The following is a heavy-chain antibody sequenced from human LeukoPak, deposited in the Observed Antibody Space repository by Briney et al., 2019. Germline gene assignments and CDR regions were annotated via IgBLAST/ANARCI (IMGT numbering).Heavy chain of an antibody. V-gene: IGHV4-59*01. CDR1: GGSISSYY. CDR3: ARDRAAGFDP. Sequence: SETLSLTCTVSGGSISSYYWSWIRQPPGKGLEWIGYIYYSGSTNYNPSLKSRVTISVDTSKNQFSLRLSSVTAADTAVYYCARDRAAGFDPWGQGTLVTVSS. D-gene: IGHD6-13*01. CDR2: IYYSGST. J-gene: IGHJ5*02.